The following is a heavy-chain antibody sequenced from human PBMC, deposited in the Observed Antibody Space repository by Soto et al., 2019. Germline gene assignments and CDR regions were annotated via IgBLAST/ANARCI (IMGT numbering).Heavy chain of an antibody. CDR3: ARHGYSSGWSWFDP. Sequence: PSETLSLTCTVSGGSISSYYWSWIRQPPGKGLEWIGYIYYSGSTNYNPSLKSRVTISVDTSKNQFSLKLSSVTAADTAVYYCARHGYSSGWSWFDPWGQGTLVTVSS. V-gene: IGHV4-59*08. D-gene: IGHD6-19*01. CDR2: IYYSGST. J-gene: IGHJ5*02. CDR1: GGSISSYY.